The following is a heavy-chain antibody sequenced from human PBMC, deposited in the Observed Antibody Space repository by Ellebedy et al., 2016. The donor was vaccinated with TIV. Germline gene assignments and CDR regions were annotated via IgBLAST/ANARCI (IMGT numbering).Heavy chain of an antibody. CDR2: IYYRGST. CDR3: ARDLMASGWFDP. Sequence: SETLSLTCTVSGGSISSYFWSWIRQPPGKGLEWIGYIYYRGSTNYNPSLKSRVTISVDSSKNHFSLRLSSVTAADTAVYYCARDLMASGWFDPWGQGTLVTVSS. CDR1: GGSISSYF. J-gene: IGHJ5*02. D-gene: IGHD3-10*01. V-gene: IGHV4-59*12.